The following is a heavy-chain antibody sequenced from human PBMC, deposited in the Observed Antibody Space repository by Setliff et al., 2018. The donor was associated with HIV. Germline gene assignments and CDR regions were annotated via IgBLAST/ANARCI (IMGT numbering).Heavy chain of an antibody. J-gene: IGHJ3*02. CDR1: GGTFSTHS. CDR3: ARESGICGGDCHYAFDM. D-gene: IGHD2-21*02. V-gene: IGHV1-69*13. Sequence: SVKVSCKASGGTFSTHSISWVRQAPGQGLEWMGGIIPIFGTTNYARKFQGRVTITADDSTSTAYMDLNNLRSEDTAVYYCARESGICGGDCHYAFDMWGHGTRVTVS. CDR2: IIPIFGTT.